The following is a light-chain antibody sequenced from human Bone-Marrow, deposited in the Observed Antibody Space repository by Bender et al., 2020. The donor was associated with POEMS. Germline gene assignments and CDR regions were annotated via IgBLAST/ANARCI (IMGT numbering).Light chain of an antibody. J-gene: IGLJ3*02. CDR3: SSFTTGSLWV. CDR2: EGT. Sequence: QSALTQPASVSGSPGQSITISCTGTSSDVGSYDLVSWYQQHPGKAPKLMIYEGTKRPSGVSNRFSGSKSGNTASLTISGLQAEDEADYYCSSFTTGSLWVFGGGTKLTVL. V-gene: IGLV2-14*02. CDR1: SSDVGSYDL.